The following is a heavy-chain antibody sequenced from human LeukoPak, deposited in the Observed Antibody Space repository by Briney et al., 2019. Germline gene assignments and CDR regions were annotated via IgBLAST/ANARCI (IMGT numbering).Heavy chain of an antibody. CDR2: IIPIFGTA. J-gene: IGHJ4*02. Sequence: SVKVSCKASGGTFSSYAISWVRQAPGQGLEWMGGIIPIFGTANYAQKFQGRVTITTDESTSTAYMELSSLRSEGTAVYYCASDYYGSGSPPYFDYWGQGTLVTVSS. V-gene: IGHV1-69*05. CDR3: ASDYYGSGSPPYFDY. D-gene: IGHD3-10*01. CDR1: GGTFSSYA.